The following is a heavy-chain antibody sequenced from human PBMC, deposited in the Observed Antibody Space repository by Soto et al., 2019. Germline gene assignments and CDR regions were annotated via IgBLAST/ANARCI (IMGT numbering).Heavy chain of an antibody. CDR2: INPSGGST. CDR3: ARDIRCSSTSCYMGTPKYGMDV. D-gene: IGHD2-2*02. CDR1: GYTFTSYY. V-gene: IGHV1-46*01. J-gene: IGHJ6*02. Sequence: ASVKVSCKASGYTFTSYYMHWVRQAPGQGLEWMGIINPSGGSTSYAQKFQGRVTMTRDTSTSTVYMELSSLRSEDTAVYSCARDIRCSSTSCYMGTPKYGMDVWGQGTTVTVSS.